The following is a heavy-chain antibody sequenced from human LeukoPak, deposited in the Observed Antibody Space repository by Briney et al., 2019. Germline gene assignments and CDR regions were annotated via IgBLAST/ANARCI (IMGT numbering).Heavy chain of an antibody. J-gene: IGHJ4*02. CDR1: GFTFSDYY. Sequence: GGSLRLSCAASGFTFSDYYMSWIRQAPGKGLEWVSYISSSGSTIYYADSVKGRFTISRDNAKNSLYLQMNSLRAEDTAVYYCASGPRSGYDSFFDYWGQGTLVTVSS. V-gene: IGHV3-11*04. CDR3: ASGPRSGYDSFFDY. D-gene: IGHD5-12*01. CDR2: ISSSGSTI.